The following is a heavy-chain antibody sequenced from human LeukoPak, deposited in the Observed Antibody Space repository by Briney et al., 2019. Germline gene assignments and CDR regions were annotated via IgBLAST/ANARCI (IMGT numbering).Heavy chain of an antibody. V-gene: IGHV6-1*01. Sequence: SGXXXSSNXXXXXXXXXSXXXGLXWXGXXXYRSKWYNDYAVSVKSRITINPDTSKNQFSLQLNSVTPEDTAVYYCARDCGGNYGSYYFDYWGQGTLVTVPS. J-gene: IGHJ4*02. CDR2: XXYRSKWYN. D-gene: IGHD2-21*01. CDR3: ARDCGGNYGSYYFDY. CDR1: GXXXSSNXXX.